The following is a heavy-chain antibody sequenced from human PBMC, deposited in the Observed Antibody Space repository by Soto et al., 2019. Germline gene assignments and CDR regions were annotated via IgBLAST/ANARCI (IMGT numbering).Heavy chain of an antibody. V-gene: IGHV1-18*04. Sequence: QVQLVQSGAEVKKPGASVKVSCKASGYTFTSYGISWVRQAPGQGLEWMGWISAYNGNTNYAQKLMGRVTMTTDTSTTTAYMELRSLRSDDTAVYYCAREINLRDYDFWRGPIYYYYGMDDWGQGTTVTVSS. CDR1: GYTFTSYG. J-gene: IGHJ6*02. CDR2: ISAYNGNT. D-gene: IGHD3-3*01. CDR3: AREINLRDYDFWRGPIYYYYGMDD.